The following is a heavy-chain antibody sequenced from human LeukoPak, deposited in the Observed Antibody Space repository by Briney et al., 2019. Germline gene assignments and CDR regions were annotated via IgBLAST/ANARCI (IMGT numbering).Heavy chain of an antibody. CDR1: GGSFSGYY. Sequence: SETLSLTCAVYGGSFSGYYWSWIRQPPGKGLEWIGEINHSGSTNYNPSLKSRVTISVDTSKNQFSLKLSSVTAADTAVYYCARVDYATGYFDYWGQGTLVTVSS. D-gene: IGHD3-10*01. J-gene: IGHJ4*02. CDR3: ARVDYATGYFDY. CDR2: INHSGST. V-gene: IGHV4-34*01.